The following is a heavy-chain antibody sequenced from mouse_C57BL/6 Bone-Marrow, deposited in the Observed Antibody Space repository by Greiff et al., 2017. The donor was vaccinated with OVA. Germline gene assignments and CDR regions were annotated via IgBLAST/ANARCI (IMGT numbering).Heavy chain of an antibody. J-gene: IGHJ1*03. D-gene: IGHD2-3*01. CDR3: ARADGYWYFDV. V-gene: IGHV5-4*03. Sequence: DVMLVESGGGLVKPGGSLKLSCAASGFTFSSYAMSWVRQTPEKRLEWVATISDGGSYTYYPDNVKGRFTISRDNAKNNLYLQMSHLKSEDTAMYYCARADGYWYFDVWGTGTTVTVSS. CDR2: ISDGGSYT. CDR1: GFTFSSYA.